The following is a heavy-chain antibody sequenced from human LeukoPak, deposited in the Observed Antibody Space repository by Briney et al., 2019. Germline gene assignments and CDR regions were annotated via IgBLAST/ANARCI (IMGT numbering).Heavy chain of an antibody. V-gene: IGHV3-23*01. CDR2: ISGSGGST. D-gene: IGHD6-13*01. CDR1: GFTFSNAY. J-gene: IGHJ4*02. CDR3: ARVAWDSSWYGLDY. Sequence: GGSLRLSCAASGFTFSNAYMNWVRQAPGKGLEWVSAISGSGGSTYYADSVKGRFTISRDNSKNTLYLQMNSLRAEDTAVYYCARVAWDSSWYGLDYWGQGTLVTVSS.